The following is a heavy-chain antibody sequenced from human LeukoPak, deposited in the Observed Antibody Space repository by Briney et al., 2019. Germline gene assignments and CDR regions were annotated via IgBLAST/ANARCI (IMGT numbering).Heavy chain of an antibody. CDR3: ARGYSSSWYYFDY. D-gene: IGHD6-13*01. J-gene: IGHJ4*02. Sequence: SETLSLTCTVSGGSISSYYWSWIRQPPGKGLEWIGYIYYSGNSNYNPSLKSRATISVDTSKSQFSLKLSSVTAADTAIYYCARGYSSSWYYFDYWGQGTLVTVSS. CDR1: GGSISSYY. CDR2: IYYSGNS. V-gene: IGHV4-59*08.